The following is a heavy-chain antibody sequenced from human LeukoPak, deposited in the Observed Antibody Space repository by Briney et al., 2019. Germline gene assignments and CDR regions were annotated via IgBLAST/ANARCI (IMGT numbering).Heavy chain of an antibody. J-gene: IGHJ5*02. V-gene: IGHV7-4-1*02. CDR1: GYTFTSYA. D-gene: IGHD2-15*01. CDR3: ARDLLDRLSGGSSMFDP. CDR2: INTNTGNP. Sequence: ASVKVSCKASGYTFTSYAMNWVRQAPGQGLEWMGWINTNTGNPTYAQGFTGRFVFSLDTSVSTAYLQISSLKAEDTAVYYCARDLLDRLSGGSSMFDPWGQGTLVTVSS.